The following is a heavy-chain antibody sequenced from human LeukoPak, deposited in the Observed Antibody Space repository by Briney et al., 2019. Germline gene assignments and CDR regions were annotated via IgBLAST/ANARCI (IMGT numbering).Heavy chain of an antibody. CDR3: ARLTWNTTDY. V-gene: IGHV3-48*01. CDR1: GFTFNNYS. CDR2: ISRSSSTI. J-gene: IGHJ4*02. Sequence: GGSLRLSCAASGFTFNNYSMNWVRQAPGKGLEWVSYISRSSSTIYYADSVKGRFTISRDNAKTSLYLQMNSLRAEDTAVYYCARLTWNTTDYWGQGTLVTVSS. D-gene: IGHD1-1*01.